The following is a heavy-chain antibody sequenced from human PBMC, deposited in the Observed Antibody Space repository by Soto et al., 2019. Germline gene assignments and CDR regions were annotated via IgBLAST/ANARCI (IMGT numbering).Heavy chain of an antibody. Sequence: AGGSLRLSCAASGFTFDDYAMHWVRQAPGKGLEWVSGISWYSGSIGYADSVKGRFTISRDNAKNSLYLQMNSLRAEDTALYYFAKVGQQQLARDACDIWGQGTMVTVSS. CDR1: GFTFDDYA. D-gene: IGHD6-13*01. J-gene: IGHJ3*02. CDR3: AKVGQQQLARDACDI. CDR2: ISWYSGSI. V-gene: IGHV3-9*01.